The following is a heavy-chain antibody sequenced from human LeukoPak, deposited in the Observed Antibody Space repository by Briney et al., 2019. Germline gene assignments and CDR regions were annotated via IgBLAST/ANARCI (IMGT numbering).Heavy chain of an antibody. D-gene: IGHD2-2*01. V-gene: IGHV3-66*01. CDR2: IYSGGST. J-gene: IGHJ3*02. CDR1: GFTVSSNY. Sequence: PGGSLRLSCAASGFTVSSNYMSWARQAPGKGLEWVSVIYSGGSTYYADSVKGRFTISRDNSKNTLYLQMNSLRAEDTAVYYCARESGYCSSTSCPDAFDIWGQGTMVTVSS. CDR3: ARESGYCSSTSCPDAFDI.